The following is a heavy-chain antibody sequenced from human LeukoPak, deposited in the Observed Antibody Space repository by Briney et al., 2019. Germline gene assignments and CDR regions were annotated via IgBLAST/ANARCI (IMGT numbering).Heavy chain of an antibody. CDR1: GFTFSSYW. CDR3: ARDSSSWPIYYYYYMDV. D-gene: IGHD6-13*01. Sequence: PGGSLRLSCAASGFTFSSYWMSWVRQAPGKGLEWVANIKQDGSEKYYVDSVKGRFTISRDNAKNSLYLQMNSLRAEDTAVYYCARDSSSWPIYYYYYMDVWGKGTTVTVSS. CDR2: IKQDGSEK. J-gene: IGHJ6*03. V-gene: IGHV3-7*01.